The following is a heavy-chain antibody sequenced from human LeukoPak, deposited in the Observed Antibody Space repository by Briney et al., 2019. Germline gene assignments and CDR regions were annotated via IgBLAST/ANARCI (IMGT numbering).Heavy chain of an antibody. Sequence: SETLSLTCAVYGGSFSGYYWSWIRQPPGKGLEWIGYIYYSGSTNYNPSLKSRVTISVDTSKNQFSLKLSSVTAADTAVYYCAREGSSLSYYYYYMDVWGKGTTVTVSS. CDR1: GGSFSGYY. CDR2: IYYSGST. D-gene: IGHD6-6*01. V-gene: IGHV4-59*01. CDR3: AREGSSLSYYYYYMDV. J-gene: IGHJ6*03.